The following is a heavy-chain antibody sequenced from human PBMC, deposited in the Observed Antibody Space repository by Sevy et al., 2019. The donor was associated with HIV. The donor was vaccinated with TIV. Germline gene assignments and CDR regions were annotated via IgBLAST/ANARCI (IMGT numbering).Heavy chain of an antibody. CDR1: GFTFGDYA. CDR2: FRSKGYGGTT. V-gene: IGHV3-49*03. D-gene: IGHD3-16*01. J-gene: IGHJ3*01. CDR3: TRGPRGGWAFDL. Sequence: GGSLRLSCTASGFTFGDYAMSWFRQAPGKGLEWVGLFRSKGYGGTTEYAAPVKGRFIMSRDDSKSIAYLQMNSLKTEDTAVYYCTRGPRGGWAFDLWGQGTMVTVSS.